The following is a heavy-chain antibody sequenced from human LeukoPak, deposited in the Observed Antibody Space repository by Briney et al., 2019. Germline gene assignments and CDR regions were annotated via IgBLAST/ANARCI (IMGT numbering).Heavy chain of an antibody. CDR1: GFTFSDYY. Sequence: GGSLRLSCAASGFTFSDYYMSWIRQAPGKGLEWISYISSSGSAVYYADSVKGRFTISRDNAKNSLYLQMNSLRAEDTAMYYCARDVGYRYAQMFFDIWGQGTMVTVSS. CDR3: ARDVGYRYAQMFFDI. D-gene: IGHD5-18*01. CDR2: ISSSGSAV. J-gene: IGHJ3*02. V-gene: IGHV3-11*01.